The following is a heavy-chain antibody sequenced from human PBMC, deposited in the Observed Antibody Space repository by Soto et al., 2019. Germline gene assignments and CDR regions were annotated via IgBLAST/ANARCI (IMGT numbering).Heavy chain of an antibody. J-gene: IGHJ6*02. V-gene: IGHV3-21*01. D-gene: IGHD2-2*02. CDR3: AREYTAWPLAYGLDV. Sequence: GGSLGLSCVVSGFTLSTYSINWVRQAPGKGLEWVSSISSRSDIYYADSVKGRFTISRDNAKNSVSLQMNSLRAEDTAVYYCAREYTAWPLAYGLDVWGQGTTVTVSS. CDR2: ISSRSDI. CDR1: GFTLSTYS.